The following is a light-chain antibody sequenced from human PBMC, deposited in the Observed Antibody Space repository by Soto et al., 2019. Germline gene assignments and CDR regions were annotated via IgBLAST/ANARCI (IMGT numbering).Light chain of an antibody. J-gene: IGKJ5*01. CDR2: AAS. V-gene: IGKV1D-8*01. CDR1: QGISSY. CDR3: QQYYSFPIP. Sequence: VIWMTQSPSLLSASTGDRVTISCGMSQGISSYLAWYQQKPGKAPELLIYAASTLQSGVPSRFSGSGSGTDFTLTISCLQSEDFATYYCQQYYSFPIPFGQGRLLETK.